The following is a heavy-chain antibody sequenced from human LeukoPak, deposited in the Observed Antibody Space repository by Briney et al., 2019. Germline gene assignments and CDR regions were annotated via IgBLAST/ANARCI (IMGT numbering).Heavy chain of an antibody. CDR3: AGLYCSSTSCYFPNWFDP. Sequence: ASVKVSCKASGYTFTSYGISWVRQAPGQGLEWMGWISAYNGNTNYAQKLQGRVTMTTDTSTSTAYVELRSLRSDDTAVYYCAGLYCSSTSCYFPNWFDPWGQGTLVTVSS. V-gene: IGHV1-18*01. CDR1: GYTFTSYG. D-gene: IGHD2-2*01. J-gene: IGHJ5*02. CDR2: ISAYNGNT.